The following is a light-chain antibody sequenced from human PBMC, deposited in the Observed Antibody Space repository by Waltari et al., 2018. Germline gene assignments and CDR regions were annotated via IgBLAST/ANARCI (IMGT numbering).Light chain of an antibody. CDR3: QQRSNWPLT. Sequence: EIVLTQSPATLSLSPGERATLSCRASQSVSSYLAWYQQKPGQAPRLLLYDASNRATGIPARFSGSGSGTDFTRTISSLEPEDFAVYYCQQRSNWPLTFGGGTKVEIK. V-gene: IGKV3-11*01. J-gene: IGKJ4*01. CDR2: DAS. CDR1: QSVSSY.